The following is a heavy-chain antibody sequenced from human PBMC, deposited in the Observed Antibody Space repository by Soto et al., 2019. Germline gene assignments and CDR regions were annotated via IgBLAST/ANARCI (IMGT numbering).Heavy chain of an antibody. CDR2: ISYDGSNK. V-gene: IGHV3-30-3*01. Sequence: PGGSLRLSCAASGFTFSSYAMHWVRQAPGKGLEWVAVISYDGSNKYYADSVKGRFTISRDNSKNTLYLQMNSLRAEDTAVYYCANHLWFGELSNWGQGTLVTVS. CDR1: GFTFSSYA. J-gene: IGHJ4*02. CDR3: ANHLWFGELSN. D-gene: IGHD3-10*01.